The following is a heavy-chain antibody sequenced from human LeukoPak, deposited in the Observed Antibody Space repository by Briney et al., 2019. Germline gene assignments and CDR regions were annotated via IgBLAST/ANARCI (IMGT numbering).Heavy chain of an antibody. J-gene: IGHJ3*02. CDR2: ISSSSYI. CDR3: ARDYYYDSSGYYAFDI. CDR1: GFTFSSYS. Sequence: GGSLRLSCAASGFTFSSYSMNWVRQAPGKGLEWVSSISSSSYIYYADSVKGRFTISRDNAKNSLYLQMNSLRAEDTAVYYCARDYYYDSSGYYAFDIWGQGTMVTVSS. D-gene: IGHD3-22*01. V-gene: IGHV3-21*01.